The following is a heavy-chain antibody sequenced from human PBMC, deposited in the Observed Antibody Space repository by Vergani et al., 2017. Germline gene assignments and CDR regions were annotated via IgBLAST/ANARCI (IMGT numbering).Heavy chain of an antibody. Sequence: QVQLVQSGAEVKKPGSSVKVSCKASGGTFSSYAISWVRQAPGQGLEWMGGIIPILGTANSAQKFQGRVTITADESTSTAYMELSSLRSEDTAVYYCARDDFTMVRGGSTNYYYYGMDVWGQGTTVTVSS. D-gene: IGHD3-10*01. CDR2: IIPILGTA. V-gene: IGHV1-69*01. CDR1: GGTFSSYA. J-gene: IGHJ6*02. CDR3: ARDDFTMVRGGSTNYYYYGMDV.